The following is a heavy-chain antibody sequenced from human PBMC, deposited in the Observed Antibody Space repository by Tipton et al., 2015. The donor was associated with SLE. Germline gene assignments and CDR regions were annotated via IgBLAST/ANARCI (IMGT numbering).Heavy chain of an antibody. CDR3: ARDYRGLGATTRFDP. D-gene: IGHD1-26*01. Sequence: TLSLTCTVSGGSISSYYWSWIRQPAGKGLEWIGRIYTSGGANYNPPLKSRVTMSVDTSKNQNSLSVSSVTAADTAVYCCARDYRGLGATTRFDPWGQGTLVTVSS. J-gene: IGHJ5*02. CDR2: IYTSGGA. CDR1: GGSISSYY. V-gene: IGHV4-4*07.